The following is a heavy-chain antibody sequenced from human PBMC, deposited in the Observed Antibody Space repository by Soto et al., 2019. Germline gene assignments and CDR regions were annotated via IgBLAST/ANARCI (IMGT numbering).Heavy chain of an antibody. CDR2: IWYDGSNK. D-gene: IGHD3-3*01. CDR1: GFTFSSYC. Sequence: PGGALRLSCAASGFTFSSYCMHWVRQAPGKGLEWVAVIWYDGSNKYYADSVKGRFTISRDNSKNTLYLQMNSLRAEDTAVYYCARGRDDFPHDYWGQGTLVTVSS. V-gene: IGHV3-33*01. J-gene: IGHJ4*02. CDR3: ARGRDDFPHDY.